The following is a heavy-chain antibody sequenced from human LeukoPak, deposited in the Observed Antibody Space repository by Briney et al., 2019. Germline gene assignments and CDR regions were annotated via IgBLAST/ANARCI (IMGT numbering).Heavy chain of an antibody. CDR1: GYSFTSGG. Sequence: ASVTVSCKTSGYSFTSGGISWVRQIPGQGLEWLGWVSSYNGKTNYAQKFQGRVTMTTDTSTTTAYMDLWSLTSDDTAVYYCARSDPPASSIQGRLFDYWGQGTLVTVTS. J-gene: IGHJ4*02. CDR2: VSSYNGKT. D-gene: IGHD6-6*01. CDR3: ARSDPPASSIQGRLFDY. V-gene: IGHV1-18*01.